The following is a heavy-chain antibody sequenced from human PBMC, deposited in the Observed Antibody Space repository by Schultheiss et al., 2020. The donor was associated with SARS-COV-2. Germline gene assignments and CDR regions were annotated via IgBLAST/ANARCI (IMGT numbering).Heavy chain of an antibody. CDR3: ARGDGRSYGMDV. J-gene: IGHJ6*02. V-gene: IGHV4-59*12. CDR2: IYYSGST. D-gene: IGHD2-15*01. CDR1: DGSISSYY. Sequence: SETLSLTCTVSDGSISSYYWSWIRQPPRKGLKYMGYIYYSGSTYYNPSLKSRVTISVDTSKNQFSLKLSSVTAADTAVYYCARGDGRSYGMDVWGQGTTVTVSS.